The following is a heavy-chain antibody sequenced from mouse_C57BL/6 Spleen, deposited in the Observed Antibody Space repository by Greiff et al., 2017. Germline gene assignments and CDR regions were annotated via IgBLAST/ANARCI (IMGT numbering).Heavy chain of an antibody. CDR2: ISSGSSTI. Sequence: EVMLVESGGGLVKPGGSLKLSCAASGFTFSDYGMHWVRQAPEKGLEWVAYISSGSSTIYYADTVKGRFTISRDNAKNTLFLQMTSLRSEDTAMYYCARLGGSGYYFDYWGQGTTLTVSS. CDR3: ARLGGSGYYFDY. CDR1: GFTFSDYG. V-gene: IGHV5-17*01. J-gene: IGHJ2*01. D-gene: IGHD4-1*01.